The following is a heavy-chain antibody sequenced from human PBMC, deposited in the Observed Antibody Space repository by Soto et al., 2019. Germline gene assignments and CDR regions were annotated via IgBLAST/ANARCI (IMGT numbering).Heavy chain of an antibody. CDR2: IYWDDDK. J-gene: IGHJ4*02. D-gene: IGHD3-10*01. Sequence: QITLKESGPTLVKPTQTLTLTCTFSGFSLSTTRVGVGWIRQPPGKALECLALIYWDDDKRYNPSLRSRLTIPADTSKNHVVLTLTNMDPVATATYYCAHIQDNLGSLDYWGQGTLVTVPS. CDR3: AHIQDNLGSLDY. V-gene: IGHV2-5*02. CDR1: GFSLSTTRVG.